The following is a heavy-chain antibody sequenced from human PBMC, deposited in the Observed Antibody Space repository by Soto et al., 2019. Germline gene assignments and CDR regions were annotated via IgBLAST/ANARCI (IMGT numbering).Heavy chain of an antibody. J-gene: IGHJ1*01. V-gene: IGHV4-34*01. Sequence: SETLSLTCAVYGGSFSGYYWSWIRQPPGKGLEWIGEINHSGSTNYNPSLKSRVTISVDTSKNQFSLKLSSVTAADTAVYYCARGRPYDYIWGSYRRAEYFQHWGQGTLVTVSS. CDR1: GGSFSGYY. D-gene: IGHD3-16*02. CDR3: ARGRPYDYIWGSYRRAEYFQH. CDR2: INHSGST.